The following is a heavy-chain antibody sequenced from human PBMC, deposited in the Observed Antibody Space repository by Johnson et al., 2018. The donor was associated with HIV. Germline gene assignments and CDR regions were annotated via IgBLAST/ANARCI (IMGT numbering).Heavy chain of an antibody. Sequence: QVQLVESGGGVVQPGRSLRLSCAASGFTFSSYAMHWFRQAPGKGLEWVTLISYDGSNKYYADSVKGRFTISRDNSKNTLYLQMNSLRDEDTSVYYCARGLTMIVVVDAFDIWGQGKMVTVSS. CDR1: GFTFSSYA. V-gene: IGHV3-30-3*01. J-gene: IGHJ3*02. CDR2: ISYDGSNK. D-gene: IGHD3-22*01. CDR3: ARGLTMIVVVDAFDI.